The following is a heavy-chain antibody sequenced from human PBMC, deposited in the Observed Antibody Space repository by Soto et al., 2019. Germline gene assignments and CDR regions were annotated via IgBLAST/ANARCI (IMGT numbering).Heavy chain of an antibody. CDR1: GFTFSNSA. CDR3: AREVSSSWYDYFAY. D-gene: IGHD6-13*01. J-gene: IGHJ4*02. V-gene: IGHV3-30*04. CDR2: ISYDERNK. Sequence: QVPLVESGGGVVQPGRSLRLSCAASGFTFSNSAMHWVRQAPGKGLEWVAVISYDERNKYYADSVKGRFTISRDNSKNTLYLQMNSLRAEDTAVYYCAREVSSSWYDYFAYWGQGTLVTVSS.